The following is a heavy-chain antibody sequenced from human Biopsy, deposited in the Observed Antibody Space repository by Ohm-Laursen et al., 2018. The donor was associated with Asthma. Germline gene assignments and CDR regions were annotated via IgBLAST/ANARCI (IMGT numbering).Heavy chain of an antibody. CDR1: GFTFSDYY. Sequence: SLRLSCAASGFTFSDYYMSWIRQAPGKGLEWVSYISTGGTTINYADYVKGRFTISRDNAKNSLYLQLNSLRAGDTAVYYWASARSDNYVDYWGQGTLVTVSA. CDR3: ASARSDNYVDY. V-gene: IGHV3-11*01. D-gene: IGHD2-21*02. J-gene: IGHJ4*02. CDR2: ISTGGTTI.